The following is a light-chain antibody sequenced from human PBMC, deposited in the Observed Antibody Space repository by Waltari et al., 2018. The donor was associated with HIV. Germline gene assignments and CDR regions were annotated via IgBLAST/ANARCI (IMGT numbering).Light chain of an antibody. CDR1: NSNIGRNP. V-gene: IGLV1-44*01. CDR2: KNN. Sequence: QPVLTQPPSASGTPGQRVTLSCSGSNSNIGRNPVKWYQQLPGTAPKLLISKNNRRPSGVPDRFAGSKSGPSASLAISGLQSEDEADYYCAAWDDSRNGDVIFGGGTKLTVL. J-gene: IGLJ2*01. CDR3: AAWDDSRNGDVI.